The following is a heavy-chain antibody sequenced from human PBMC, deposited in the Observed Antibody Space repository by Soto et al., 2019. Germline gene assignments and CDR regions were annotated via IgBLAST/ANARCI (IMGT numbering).Heavy chain of an antibody. CDR2: ISGYNGNT. Sequence: QVQLVQSRGEVKKPGALVKVSCKTSGYSFTTYGISWVRQAPGQGLEWMGWISGYNGNTNYAQKLKGRLTMTTDTSTSTAYMELRSLTSDDTAVYYCAREGPAPYYYYGMDVWGQGSTVTVSS. V-gene: IGHV1-18*01. J-gene: IGHJ6*02. CDR3: AREGPAPYYYYGMDV. CDR1: GYSFTTYG.